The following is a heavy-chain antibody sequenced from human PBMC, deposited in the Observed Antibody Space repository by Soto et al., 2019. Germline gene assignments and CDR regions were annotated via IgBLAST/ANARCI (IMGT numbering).Heavy chain of an antibody. CDR1: GFTFNNYA. V-gene: IGHV3-23*01. Sequence: EVQLLESGGGLVQPGGSLRLSCVASGFTFNNYALSWVRQAPGKGLEWVSGISGSGYTYYADSVKGRFTISRDFSKNTVYLQMNSLRAEDTALYYCAKDQESGTYGGAYHFDHWGQVSLVTVS. J-gene: IGHJ4*02. CDR2: ISGSGYT. D-gene: IGHD1-26*01. CDR3: AKDQESGTYGGAYHFDH.